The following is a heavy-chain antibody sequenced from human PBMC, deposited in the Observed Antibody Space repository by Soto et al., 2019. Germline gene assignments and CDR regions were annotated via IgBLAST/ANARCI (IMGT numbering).Heavy chain of an antibody. J-gene: IGHJ5*02. Sequence: LGESLKISCKGSGYSFTSYWISWVRQMPGKGLEWMGRIDPSDSYTNYSPSFQGHVTISADKSISTAYLQWSSLKASDTAMYYCARSYDFWSGYYSPWGQGTLVTVSS. V-gene: IGHV5-10-1*01. D-gene: IGHD3-3*01. CDR1: GYSFTSYW. CDR2: IDPSDSYT. CDR3: ARSYDFWSGYYSP.